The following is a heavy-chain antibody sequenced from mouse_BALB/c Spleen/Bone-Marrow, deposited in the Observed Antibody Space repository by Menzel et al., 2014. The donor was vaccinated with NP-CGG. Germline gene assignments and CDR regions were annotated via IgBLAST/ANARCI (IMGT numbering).Heavy chain of an antibody. CDR3: TRGRTWDFDY. Sequence: VKLMESGAELVKPGASVKLSCKASGYTFTSYYTYWVKQRPGQGLEWIGEINPSNGGTNFNEKFKSRATLTVDKSSSTAYMQLSSLTSEDSAVYYCTRGRTWDFDYWGQGTTLTVSS. CDR1: GYTFTSYY. CDR2: INPSNGGT. V-gene: IGHV1S81*02. J-gene: IGHJ2*01. D-gene: IGHD4-1*01.